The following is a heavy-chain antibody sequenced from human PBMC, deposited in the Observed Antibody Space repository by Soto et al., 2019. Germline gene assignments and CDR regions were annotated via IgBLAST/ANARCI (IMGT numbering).Heavy chain of an antibody. D-gene: IGHD2-21*01. V-gene: IGHV4-59*08. CDR1: GGSISSYY. CDR3: ARYGDTYSPGYYYYYMDV. Sequence: SETLSLTCTVSGGSISSYYWSWIRQPPGKGLEWIGYIYYSGSTNYNPSLKSRVTISVDTSKNQFSLKLSSVTAADTAVYYCARYGDTYSPGYYYYYMDVWGKGTTVTVSS. J-gene: IGHJ6*03. CDR2: IYYSGST.